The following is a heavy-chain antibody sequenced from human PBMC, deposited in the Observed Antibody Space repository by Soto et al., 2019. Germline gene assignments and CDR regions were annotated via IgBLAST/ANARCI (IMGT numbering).Heavy chain of an antibody. CDR1: GYTFTSYY. Sequence: QVQLVQSGAEVKKPGASVKVSCKASGYTFTSYYMHWVRQAPGQGLEWMGIINPSGGSTSYAQKLQGRVTMTRDTSKSTVYMELSRRRYEETAVDYCYSRASFLAVWGHGNTGTVSS. J-gene: IGHJ6*01. V-gene: IGHV1-46*01. CDR3: YSRASFLAV. D-gene: IGHD6-6*01. CDR2: INPSGGST.